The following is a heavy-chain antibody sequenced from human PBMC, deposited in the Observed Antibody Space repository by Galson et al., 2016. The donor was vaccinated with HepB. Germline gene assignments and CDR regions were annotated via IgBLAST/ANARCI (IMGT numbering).Heavy chain of an antibody. Sequence: SVKVSCKASGYSFTYYAIHWVRQAPGQRPEWMGWTTPGNGNTEYSQKFQGRVTIARDAPASTAYMELNSLTSEDTAVYYCARGRTVFGEWGWFDPWGQGTLVTVSS. J-gene: IGHJ5*02. CDR1: GYSFTYYA. V-gene: IGHV1-3*01. CDR2: TTPGNGNT. D-gene: IGHD3-10*02. CDR3: ARGRTVFGEWGWFDP.